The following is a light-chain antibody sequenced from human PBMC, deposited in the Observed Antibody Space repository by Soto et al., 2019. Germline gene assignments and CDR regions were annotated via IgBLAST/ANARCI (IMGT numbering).Light chain of an antibody. CDR3: QQYAGSPWT. J-gene: IGKJ1*01. Sequence: EIVLTQSPGTLSLSPGERATLSCRASQSVSNNYLAWYQQKPGQAPRLLIWGASSRTTGIPDRISGSGSGTDFTLTISRLEPEDFAVYYCQQYAGSPWTFGQGTKVEIK. CDR1: QSVSNNY. V-gene: IGKV3-20*01. CDR2: GAS.